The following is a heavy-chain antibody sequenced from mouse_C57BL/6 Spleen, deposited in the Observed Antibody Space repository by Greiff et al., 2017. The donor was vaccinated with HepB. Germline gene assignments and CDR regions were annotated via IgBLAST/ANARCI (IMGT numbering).Heavy chain of an antibody. D-gene: IGHD1-1*01. CDR2: IYPSDSET. V-gene: IGHV1-61*01. Sequence: VQLQQPGAELVRPGSSVKLSCKASGYTFTSYWMDWVKQRPGQGLEWIGNIYPSDSETHYNQKFKDKATLTVDNSSSTAYMQLSSLTSEDSAVYYCARGGNYDWYFDVWGAGTTVTVSS. J-gene: IGHJ1*01. CDR1: GYTFTSYW. CDR3: ARGGNYDWYFDV.